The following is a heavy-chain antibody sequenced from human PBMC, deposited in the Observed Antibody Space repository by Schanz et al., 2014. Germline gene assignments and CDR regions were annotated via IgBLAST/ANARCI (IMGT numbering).Heavy chain of an antibody. Sequence: QVQLVESGGGVVQPGRSLRLSCAASGFIFSSYGLHWVRQAPGKGLEWVAFIWYDGSNKYYSDSVKGRFTISRENAKNSLYLQMNSLRAEDTAVYYCAREEGWGIAAAGPKHYYYGMDVWGQGTTVTVSS. V-gene: IGHV3-33*01. CDR3: AREEGWGIAAAGPKHYYYGMDV. CDR2: IWYDGSNK. D-gene: IGHD6-13*01. CDR1: GFIFSSYG. J-gene: IGHJ6*02.